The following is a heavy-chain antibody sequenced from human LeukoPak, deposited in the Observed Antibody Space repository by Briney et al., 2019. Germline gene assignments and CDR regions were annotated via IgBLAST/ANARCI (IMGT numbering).Heavy chain of an antibody. J-gene: IGHJ4*02. Sequence: GGSLRLSCAASGFSLSDSYMSWMRQAPGKGLEWISYISSSGGTIYYADSVKGRFTISRDNAKNSLYLQKNSLRAEDTAVYCCAKEGVHWGEGYFDYWGQGTLVNVSS. V-gene: IGHV3-11*01. CDR3: AKEGVHWGEGYFDY. CDR2: ISSSGGTI. CDR1: GFSLSDSY. D-gene: IGHD7-27*01.